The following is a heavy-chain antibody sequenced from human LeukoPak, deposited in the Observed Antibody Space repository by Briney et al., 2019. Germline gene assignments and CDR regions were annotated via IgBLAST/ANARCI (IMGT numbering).Heavy chain of an antibody. D-gene: IGHD2-2*01. J-gene: IGHJ5*02. CDR3: AKDLTAAIPSGWFDP. V-gene: IGHV3-23*01. Sequence: GGSLRLSCAASGFTFGSYAMSWVRQAPGKGLEWVSAISGSGGGTCYADSVKGRFTISRDNSKNTLYLQMNSLRAEDTAVYYCAKDLTAAIPSGWFDPWGQGTLVTVSS. CDR1: GFTFGSYA. CDR2: ISGSGGGT.